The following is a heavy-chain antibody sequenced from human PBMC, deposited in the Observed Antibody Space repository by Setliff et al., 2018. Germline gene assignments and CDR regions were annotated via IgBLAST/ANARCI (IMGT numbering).Heavy chain of an antibody. CDR1: GGSISSGDHY. CDR2: IYHSGST. V-gene: IGHV4-31*03. J-gene: IGHJ3*02. D-gene: IGHD4-17*01. CDR3: ARDPLTTNRRRAFDI. Sequence: SETLSLTCTVSGGSISSGDHYWSWIRQHPGKGLEWIGYIYHSGSTYYNPSLKSRVTISVDTSKNQFSLKLSSVTAADTAVYYCARDPLTTNRRRAFDIWGQGTMVTVSS.